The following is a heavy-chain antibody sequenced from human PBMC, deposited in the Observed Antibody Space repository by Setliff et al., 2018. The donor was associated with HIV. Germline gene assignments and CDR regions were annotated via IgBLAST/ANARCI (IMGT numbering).Heavy chain of an antibody. CDR1: GYTFSDYN. V-gene: IGHV1-2*02. CDR2: MHPNTGAT. D-gene: IGHD1-26*01. Sequence: ASVKVSCKAAGYTFSDYNIHWMRQAPGQAFEWMGWMHPNTGATSYAQKFQGRVSMTRDMSISTAYMELSSLRSEDTAVYYCARTGSYDAFDIWGQGTMVTVSS. J-gene: IGHJ3*02. CDR3: ARTGSYDAFDI.